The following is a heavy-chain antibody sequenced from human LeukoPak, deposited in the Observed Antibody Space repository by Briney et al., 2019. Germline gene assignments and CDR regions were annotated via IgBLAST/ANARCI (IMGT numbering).Heavy chain of an antibody. D-gene: IGHD3-3*01. CDR3: ARGPYDFWSGYYTLPFDP. CDR2: IYYSGST. CDR1: GGSISSGDYY. V-gene: IGHV4-30-4*02. Sequence: PSETLSLTCTVSGGSISSGDYYWSWIRQPPGKGLEWIGYIYYSGSTYYNPSLKSRVTISVDTPKNQFSLKLSSVTAADTAVYYCARGPYDFWSGYYTLPFDPWGQGTLVTVSS. J-gene: IGHJ5*02.